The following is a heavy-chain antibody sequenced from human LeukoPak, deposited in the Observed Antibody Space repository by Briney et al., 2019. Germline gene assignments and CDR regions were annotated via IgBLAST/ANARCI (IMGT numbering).Heavy chain of an antibody. CDR1: GFTFSSYA. J-gene: IGHJ3*02. Sequence: GGSLRLSCAASGFTFSSYAMHWVRQAPGKGLEWVAVISYDGSNKYYADSVKGRFTISRDNSKNTLYLQMNSLRAEDTAVYYCAKAPVVPAAIRGAFDIWGQGTMVTVSS. CDR2: ISYDGSNK. CDR3: AKAPVVPAAIRGAFDI. D-gene: IGHD2-2*02. V-gene: IGHV3-30*04.